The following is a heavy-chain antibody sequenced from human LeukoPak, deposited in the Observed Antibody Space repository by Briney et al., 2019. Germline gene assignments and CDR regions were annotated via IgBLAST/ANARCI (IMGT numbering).Heavy chain of an antibody. D-gene: IGHD3-10*01. CDR3: ATGYYYGSGSYYNFDY. Sequence: ASAKVSCKVSGYTLTELSMHWVRQAPGKGLEWMGGFDPEDGETIYAQEFQGRVTMTEDTSTDTAYMELSSLRSEDTAVYYCATGYYYGSGSYYNFDYWGQGTLVTVSS. CDR1: GYTLTELS. J-gene: IGHJ4*02. CDR2: FDPEDGET. V-gene: IGHV1-24*01.